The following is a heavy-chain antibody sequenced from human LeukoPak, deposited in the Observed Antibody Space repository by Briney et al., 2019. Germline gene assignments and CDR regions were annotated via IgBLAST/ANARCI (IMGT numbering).Heavy chain of an antibody. CDR1: GFPFRTYA. J-gene: IGHJ4*02. V-gene: IGHV3-23*01. D-gene: IGHD1-1*01. CDR2: IGDKGIDT. CDR3: GRDWKLDY. Sequence: GGSLRLSCAASGFPFRTYAMSLVRQAPGKGLEWVAAIGDKGIDTKYADSVKGRFTISKDNSRNTLYLQLNSLRVEDTAIYYCGRDWKLDYWGQGTLVTVSS.